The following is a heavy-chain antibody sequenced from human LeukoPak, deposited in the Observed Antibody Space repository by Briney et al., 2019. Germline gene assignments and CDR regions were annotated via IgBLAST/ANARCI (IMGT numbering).Heavy chain of an antibody. D-gene: IGHD4-23*01. Sequence: SETLSLTCTVSGASIRHTNYYWGWIRQPPGKGLDWIGNIYTSGATRYKPSLMSRVTISLDTSKNEFSLKLSSVTAADTAVYYCARLGDYGGNSDDYWGQGTLVTVSS. V-gene: IGHV4-39*07. CDR3: ARLGDYGGNSDDY. CDR2: IYTSGAT. J-gene: IGHJ4*02. CDR1: GASIRHTNYY.